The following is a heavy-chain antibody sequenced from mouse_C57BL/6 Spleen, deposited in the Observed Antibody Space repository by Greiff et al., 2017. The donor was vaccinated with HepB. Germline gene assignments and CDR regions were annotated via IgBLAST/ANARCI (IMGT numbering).Heavy chain of an antibody. CDR2: INPNNGGT. J-gene: IGHJ2*01. CDR3: ASSYYYGSSYCDY. CDR1: GYTFTDYN. V-gene: IGHV1-22*01. D-gene: IGHD1-1*01. Sequence: EVQLQQSGPELVKPGASVKMSCKASGYTFTDYNMHWVKQSHGKSLEWIGYINPNNGGTSYNQKFKGKATLTVNKSSSTAYMELRSLTSEDSAVYYCASSYYYGSSYCDYWGQGTTLTVSS.